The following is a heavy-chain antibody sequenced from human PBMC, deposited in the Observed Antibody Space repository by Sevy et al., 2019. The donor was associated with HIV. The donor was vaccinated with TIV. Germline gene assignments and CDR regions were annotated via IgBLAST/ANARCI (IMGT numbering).Heavy chain of an antibody. Sequence: WGSLRLSCAASGFTFSSYWMHWVRQAPGKGLVWVSRINSDGSSTSYADSVKGRFTISRDNAKNTLYLQMNSLRAEDTAVYYCASGYYGSGSYSHYWGQGTLVTVSS. V-gene: IGHV3-74*01. CDR1: GFTFSSYW. J-gene: IGHJ4*02. D-gene: IGHD3-10*01. CDR3: ASGYYGSGSYSHY. CDR2: INSDGSST.